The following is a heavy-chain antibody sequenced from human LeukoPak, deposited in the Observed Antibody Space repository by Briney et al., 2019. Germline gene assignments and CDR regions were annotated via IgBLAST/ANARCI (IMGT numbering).Heavy chain of an antibody. CDR1: GFTFSSYS. CDR2: ISSSSSYI. J-gene: IGHJ6*03. V-gene: IGHV3-21*01. CDR3: NFGYSSSWYKYYYYYMDV. D-gene: IGHD6-13*01. Sequence: AGGSLRLSCAASGFTFSSYSMNGVRQAPGKGLEWVSSISSSSSYIYYADSVKGRFTISRDNAKNSLYLQMNSLRAEDTAVYYCNFGYSSSWYKYYYYYMDVWGKGTTVTISS.